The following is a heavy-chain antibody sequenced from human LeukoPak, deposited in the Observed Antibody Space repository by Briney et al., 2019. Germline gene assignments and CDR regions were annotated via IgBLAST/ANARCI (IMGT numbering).Heavy chain of an antibody. J-gene: IGHJ5*02. Sequence: SQTLSLTCTVSGGSISSGSYYWSWIRQPAGKGLEWIGRIYTSGSTNHNPSLKSRVTISVDTSKNQFSLKLSSVTAADTAVYYCARASPLRWWPAKGFDPWGQGTLVTVSS. CDR3: ARASPLRWWPAKGFDP. CDR1: GGSISSGSYY. CDR2: IYTSGST. V-gene: IGHV4-61*02. D-gene: IGHD4-23*01.